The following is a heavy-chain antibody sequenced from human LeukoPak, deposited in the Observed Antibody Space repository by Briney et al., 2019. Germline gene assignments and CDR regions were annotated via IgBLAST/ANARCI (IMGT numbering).Heavy chain of an antibody. CDR3: ARGGVLAY. CDR2: ISSSGNNI. Sequence: GGSLRLSCAASGFTFSSYEMNWVRQAPGKGLEWVSSISSSGNNIYYADSVKGRCTISRDNAKNSPYLQMNSLRAEDTAVYYCARGGVLAYWGQGTLVTVSS. D-gene: IGHD3-16*01. V-gene: IGHV3-48*03. CDR1: GFTFSSYE. J-gene: IGHJ4*02.